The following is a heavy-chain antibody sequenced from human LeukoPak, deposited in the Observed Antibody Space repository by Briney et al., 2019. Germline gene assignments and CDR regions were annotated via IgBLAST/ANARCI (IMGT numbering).Heavy chain of an antibody. D-gene: IGHD3-3*01. CDR3: ARARVRTIFGVVITALVAFDI. V-gene: IGHV4-34*01. CDR1: GGSFSGYY. CDR2: INHSGST. J-gene: IGHJ3*02. Sequence: PSETLSLTCAVYGGSFSGYYWSWIRQPPGKGLEWIGDINHSGSTNYNPSLKSRVTISVDTSKNQFSLKLSSVTAADTAVYYCARARVRTIFGVVITALVAFDIWGQGTMVTVSS.